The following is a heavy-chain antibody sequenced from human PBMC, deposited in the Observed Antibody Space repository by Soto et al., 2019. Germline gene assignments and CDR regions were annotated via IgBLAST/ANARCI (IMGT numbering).Heavy chain of an antibody. V-gene: IGHV1-69*02. CDR2: IIPILGIA. CDR3: ARALSSSIAARPDDNWFDP. Sequence: ASVKVSCKASGGTFSSYTISWVRQAPGQGLEWMGRIIPILGIANYAQKFQGRVTITADKSTSTAYMELSSLRSEDTAVYYCARALSSSIAARPDDNWFDPWGQGTLVTVSS. D-gene: IGHD6-6*01. CDR1: GGTFSSYT. J-gene: IGHJ5*02.